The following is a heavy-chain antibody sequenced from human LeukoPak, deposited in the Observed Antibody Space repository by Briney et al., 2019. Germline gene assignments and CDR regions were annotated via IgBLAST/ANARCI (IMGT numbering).Heavy chain of an antibody. J-gene: IGHJ2*01. CDR1: GFTFTSSV. CDR3: AAAAGLDISWYFDL. D-gene: IGHD2-2*03. V-gene: IGHV1-58*01. CDR2: IVVGSGNT. Sequence: GTSVKVSCKASGFTFTSSVVQWVRQARGQRLEWIGWIVVGSGNTNYAQKFQERVTITRDMSTSTAYMELSSLRSEDTAVYYCAAAAGLDISWYFDLWGRGTLVTVSS.